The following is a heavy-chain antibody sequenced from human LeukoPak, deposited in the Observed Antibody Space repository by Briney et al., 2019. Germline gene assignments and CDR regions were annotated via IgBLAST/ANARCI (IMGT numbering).Heavy chain of an antibody. J-gene: IGHJ6*02. Sequence: ASVKVSCKASGYTFTSYYMHWVRQAPGQGLEWMGIINPSGGSTSYAQEFQGRVTMTRDTSTSTVYMEPSSLRSEDTAVYYCARDWGEYYDSSGYYYLLYGMDVWGQGTTVTVSS. V-gene: IGHV1-46*01. CDR3: ARDWGEYYDSSGYYYLLYGMDV. D-gene: IGHD3-22*01. CDR2: INPSGGST. CDR1: GYTFTSYY.